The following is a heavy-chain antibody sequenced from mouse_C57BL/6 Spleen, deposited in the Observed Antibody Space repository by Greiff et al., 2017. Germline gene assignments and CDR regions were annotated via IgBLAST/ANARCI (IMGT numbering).Heavy chain of an antibody. V-gene: IGHV2-9-1*01. D-gene: IGHD1-1*01. Sequence: VMLVESGPGLVAPSQSLSITCTVSGFSLTSYAISWVRQPPGKGLEWLGVIWTGGGTNYNSALKSRLSISKDNSKSQVFLKMNSLQTDDTARYYCARHDYGSSYYFDYWGQGTTLTVSS. CDR3: ARHDYGSSYYFDY. CDR2: IWTGGGT. J-gene: IGHJ2*01. CDR1: GFSLTSYA.